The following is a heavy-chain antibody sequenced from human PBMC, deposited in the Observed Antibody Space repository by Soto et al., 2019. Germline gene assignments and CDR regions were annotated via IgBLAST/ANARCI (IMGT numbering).Heavy chain of an antibody. V-gene: IGHV1-46*01. CDR1: GYTFTSYY. CDR2: INPSGGST. CDR3: ARVAVGNTYLFDY. Sequence: ASVKVSCKASGYTFTSYYMHWVRQAPGQGLEWMGIINPSGGSTSYAQKFQGRVTISRDNAKNSVYLQMNSLRAEDTAVYYCARVAVGNTYLFDYWGQGTKVTVSS. J-gene: IGHJ4*02. D-gene: IGHD1-26*01.